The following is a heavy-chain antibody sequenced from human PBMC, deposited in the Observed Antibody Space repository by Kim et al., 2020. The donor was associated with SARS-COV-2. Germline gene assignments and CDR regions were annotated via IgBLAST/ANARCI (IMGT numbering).Heavy chain of an antibody. CDR3: ARGHVIRRYYYYYGMDV. J-gene: IGHJ6*02. CDR2: IWYDGSNK. CDR1: GFTFSSYG. V-gene: IGHV3-33*01. Sequence: GGSLRLSCAASGFTFSSYGMHWVRQAPGKGLEWVAVIWYDGSNKYYADSVKGRFTISRDNSKNTLYLQMNSLRAEDTAVYYCARGHVIRRYYYYYGMDVWGQGTTVTVSS.